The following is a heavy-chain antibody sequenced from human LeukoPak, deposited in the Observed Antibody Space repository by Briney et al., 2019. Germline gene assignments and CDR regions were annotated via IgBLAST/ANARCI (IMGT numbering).Heavy chain of an antibody. D-gene: IGHD3-22*01. V-gene: IGHV3-15*01. CDR1: GFTFSNAW. J-gene: IGHJ4*02. CDR2: IKSKTDGGTT. Sequence: GGSLRLSCAASGFTFSNAWMSWVRQAPGKGLEWVGRIKSKTDGGTTDYAAPVKGRFTTSRDDSKNTLYLQMNSLKTEDTAVYYCAKRDSSGYYFDYWGQGTLVTVSS. CDR3: AKRDSSGYYFDY.